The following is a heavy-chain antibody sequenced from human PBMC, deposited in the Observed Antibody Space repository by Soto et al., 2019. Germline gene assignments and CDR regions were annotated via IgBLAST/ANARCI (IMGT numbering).Heavy chain of an antibody. CDR1: GGSISSSNW. CDR3: ASEGGEEAVAEY. Sequence: QVQLQESGPGLVKPSGTQSVTCAVSGGSISSSNWWSWARQPPGKGLEWIGEIYHSGSTNYNPSLKSRVTISVDKSKNQFSLKLSSVTAADTPVYYCASEGGEEAVAEYWGQGTLVTVSS. D-gene: IGHD6-19*01. CDR2: IYHSGST. J-gene: IGHJ4*02. V-gene: IGHV4-4*02.